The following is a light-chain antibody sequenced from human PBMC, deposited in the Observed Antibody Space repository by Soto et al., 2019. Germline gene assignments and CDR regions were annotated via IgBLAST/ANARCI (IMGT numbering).Light chain of an antibody. CDR2: GAY. V-gene: IGKV3-20*01. CDR1: QSVINSY. CDR3: QQYGTAPWT. J-gene: IGKJ1*01. Sequence: DIVLTQSPGTLSLSPGERATLSCRASQSVINSYLAWYQQKPGQAPRLLFYGAYNRATGIPDRFSGSGSGTDFTLTISRLEPEDFAVYYCQQYGTAPWTFGQGTKVDIK.